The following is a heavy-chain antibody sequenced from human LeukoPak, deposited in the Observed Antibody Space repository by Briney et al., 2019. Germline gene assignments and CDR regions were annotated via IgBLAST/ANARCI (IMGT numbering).Heavy chain of an antibody. D-gene: IGHD1-14*01. Sequence: PGGSLRLSCAASGFTFSSHAMHWVRQAPGKGLEWVAVISYDGSNKYYADSVKGRFTISRDNSKNTLYLQMNSLRAEDTAVYYCARDLGTDYFDYWGQGTLVTVSS. CDR3: ARDLGTDYFDY. J-gene: IGHJ4*02. V-gene: IGHV3-30-3*01. CDR1: GFTFSSHA. CDR2: ISYDGSNK.